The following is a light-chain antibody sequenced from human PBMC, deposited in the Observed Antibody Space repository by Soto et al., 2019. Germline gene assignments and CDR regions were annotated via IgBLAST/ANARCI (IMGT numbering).Light chain of an antibody. J-gene: IGKJ1*01. Sequence: EIVMTQSPATLSVSPGERATLSCRASQSVGSYLAWYQQKPGQAPRLLIYGASTRATGIPARFSGSGSGTEFTLTISSPQSEDFAVYFCQQYNNWPGTFGQGTRWIS. CDR2: GAS. V-gene: IGKV3-15*01. CDR3: QQYNNWPGT. CDR1: QSVGSY.